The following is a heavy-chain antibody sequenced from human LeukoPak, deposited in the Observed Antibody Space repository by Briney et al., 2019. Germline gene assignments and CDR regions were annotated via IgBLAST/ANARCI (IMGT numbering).Heavy chain of an antibody. D-gene: IGHD5-12*01. CDR1: GGSISSYY. Sequence: PSETLSLTCTVSGGSISSYYWSWIRQPPGKGLEWIGYIYYSGSTNYNPSLKSRVTISVDTSKNQFSLKLSSVTAADTAVYYCARRGIVGRTVGGDINYGMDVWGQGTTVTVSS. CDR2: IYYSGST. J-gene: IGHJ6*02. CDR3: ARRGIVGRTVGGDINYGMDV. V-gene: IGHV4-59*08.